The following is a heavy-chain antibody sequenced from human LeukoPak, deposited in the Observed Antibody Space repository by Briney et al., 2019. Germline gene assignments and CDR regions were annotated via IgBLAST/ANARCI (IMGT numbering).Heavy chain of an antibody. Sequence: ASVKVSCKASGYTFTSYYMHWVRQAPGQGLEWMGIINPSGGSTSYAQKFQGRVTMTRDTSTSTAYMELSSLRSEDTAVYYCARVDNSPTPLQWHFDYWGQGTLVTVSS. CDR1: GYTFTSYY. V-gene: IGHV1-46*01. J-gene: IGHJ4*02. CDR2: INPSGGST. D-gene: IGHD5-24*01. CDR3: ARVDNSPTPLQWHFDY.